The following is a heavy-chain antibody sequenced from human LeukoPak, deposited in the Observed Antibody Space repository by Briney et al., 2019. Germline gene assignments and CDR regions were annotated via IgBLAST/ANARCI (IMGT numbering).Heavy chain of an antibody. J-gene: IGHJ3*02. V-gene: IGHV3-21*01. D-gene: IGHD3-16*02. CDR3: VSGNDPDSTGVNYRLDAFDI. CDR1: GYTFSHYS. Sequence: GGSLRLSCAASGYTFSHYSVNWVRQAPGKGLEWVSSISSTSDYIYYADSVKGRFTISRDNTKSSLYLQMNSLRAEDTAVYYCVSGNDPDSTGVNYRLDAFDIWGQGTTVIVSS. CDR2: ISSTSDYI.